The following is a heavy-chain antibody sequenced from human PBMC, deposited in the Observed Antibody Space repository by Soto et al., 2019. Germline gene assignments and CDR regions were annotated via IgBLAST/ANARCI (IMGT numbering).Heavy chain of an antibody. Sequence: SETLSLTCTVSGGSISSGDYYWSWIRQPPGKGLEWIGEINHSGSTNYNPSLKSRVTISVDTSKNQFSLKLSSVTAADTAVYYCARRLRYFDWLFSDYYGMDVWGQGTTVTVSS. CDR1: GGSISSGDYY. J-gene: IGHJ6*02. CDR2: INHSGST. D-gene: IGHD3-9*01. V-gene: IGHV4-39*07. CDR3: ARRLRYFDWLFSDYYGMDV.